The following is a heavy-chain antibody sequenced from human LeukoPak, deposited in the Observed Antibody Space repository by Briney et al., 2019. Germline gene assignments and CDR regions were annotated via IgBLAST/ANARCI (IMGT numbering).Heavy chain of an antibody. D-gene: IGHD1-26*01. V-gene: IGHV3-7*01. CDR2: IKQDGSGK. Sequence: PGGSLRLSCAASGFTFSSYWMSWVRQAPGKGLEWVANIKQDGSGKYYVDSVKGRFTISRDNAKNSLYLHMSSLRAEDTAVYYCARLAGAGSSGFDYWGQGTLVTVSS. CDR3: ARLAGAGSSGFDY. CDR1: GFTFSSYW. J-gene: IGHJ4*02.